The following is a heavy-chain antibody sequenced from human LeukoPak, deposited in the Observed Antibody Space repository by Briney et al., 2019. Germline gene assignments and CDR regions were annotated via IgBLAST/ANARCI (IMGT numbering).Heavy chain of an antibody. CDR3: ARPLGITGTTPFDY. J-gene: IGHJ4*02. D-gene: IGHD1-7*01. Sequence: PGGSLRLSCAASGFTFSNAWMSWVRQAPGKGLEWVSGINWNGRSRGYADSLKGRFTISRDNAKNSLYLQMNSLRAEDTALYYCARPLGITGTTPFDYWGQGTLVTVSS. CDR1: GFTFSNAW. V-gene: IGHV3-20*04. CDR2: INWNGRSR.